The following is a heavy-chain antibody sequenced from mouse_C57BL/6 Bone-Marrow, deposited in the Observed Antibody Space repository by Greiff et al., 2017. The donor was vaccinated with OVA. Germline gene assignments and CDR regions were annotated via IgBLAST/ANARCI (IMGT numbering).Heavy chain of an antibody. V-gene: IGHV14-4*01. Sequence: EVQLQQSGAELVRPGASVKLSCTASGFNIKDDYMHWVQQRPEQGLEWIGWIDPENGDTEYASKFQGQATITADTSSTTAYLQLSSLTSEDTAVYYCTILWLRNYWGQGTTLTVSS. CDR2: IDPENGDT. J-gene: IGHJ2*01. D-gene: IGHD2-2*01. CDR3: TILWLRNY. CDR1: GFNIKDDY.